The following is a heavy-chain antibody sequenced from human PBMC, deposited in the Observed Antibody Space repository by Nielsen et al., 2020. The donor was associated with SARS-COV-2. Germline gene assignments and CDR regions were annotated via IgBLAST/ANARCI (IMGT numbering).Heavy chain of an antibody. CDR1: GFTFSSYN. CDR3: AKSLLVGGFPGYGMDV. D-gene: IGHD1-26*01. Sequence: GESLKISCAASGFTFSSYNMNWVRQAPGKGLEWVSCIGNNGRYIYYTASVRGRFTISRDNAKNSLYLQMNSLRPEDTAVYYCAKSLLVGGFPGYGMDVWGQGTMVTVS. CDR2: IGNNGRYI. V-gene: IGHV3-21*01. J-gene: IGHJ6*02.